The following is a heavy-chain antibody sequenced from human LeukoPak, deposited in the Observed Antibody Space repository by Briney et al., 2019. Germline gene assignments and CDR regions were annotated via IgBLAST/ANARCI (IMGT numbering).Heavy chain of an antibody. V-gene: IGHV4-31*03. D-gene: IGHD3-10*01. Sequence: SETLSLTCTVSGGSISSGGYFWSWIRQNPGKGLEWIGYIYHGGNTYYNPSLRSRVTISVDTSKNQFSLTLSSVTAADTAMYYCARVRYYGSGEEIDPWGQGTLVTVSS. CDR2: IYHGGNT. J-gene: IGHJ5*02. CDR1: GGSISSGGYF. CDR3: ARVRYYGSGEEIDP.